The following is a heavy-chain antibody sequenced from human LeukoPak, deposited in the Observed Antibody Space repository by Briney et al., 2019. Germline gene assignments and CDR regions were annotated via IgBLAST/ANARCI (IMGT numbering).Heavy chain of an antibody. V-gene: IGHV4-59*01. CDR1: GYSISGYH. Sequence: SETVYLTCTVSGYSISGYHRNWVRQPPAHGLEWIGNIYKSGSTNYNPSLKRRVTMSVDTAKKQFSLRLSSVTAADTAVYYCARDGPQWLAAFDYWGQGALVTVSS. CDR3: ARDGPQWLAAFDY. CDR2: IYKSGST. J-gene: IGHJ4*02. D-gene: IGHD6-19*01.